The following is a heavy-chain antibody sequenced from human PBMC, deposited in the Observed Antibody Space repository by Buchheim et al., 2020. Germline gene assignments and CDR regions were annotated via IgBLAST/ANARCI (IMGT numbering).Heavy chain of an antibody. Sequence: EVQLVESGGGLVKPGGSLRLSCAASGFTFSSYNMNWVRQAPGKGLEWVSSISSISSYIYYADSVKGRLTISRDSAKNSLYLQMNSLRAEDTAVYYCARDLSVRFDYYAMDVWGQGTT. CDR3: ARDLSVRFDYYAMDV. D-gene: IGHD5/OR15-5a*01. CDR2: ISSISSYI. V-gene: IGHV3-21*01. J-gene: IGHJ6*02. CDR1: GFTFSSYN.